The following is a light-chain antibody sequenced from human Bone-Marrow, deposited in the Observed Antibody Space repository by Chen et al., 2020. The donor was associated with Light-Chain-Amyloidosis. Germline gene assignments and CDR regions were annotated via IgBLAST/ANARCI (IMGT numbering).Light chain of an antibody. Sequence: EIVFTQSTATLSLSPGERATLSCRASQSVARYLAWYQQKPGQAPRLLIYEATNRATGIPARFSGSGSGTDFTLTISSLEPEDFAVYYCLQRSDRPPLTFGGGTKVEIK. CDR1: QSVARY. J-gene: IGKJ4*01. CDR2: EAT. V-gene: IGKV3-11*01. CDR3: LQRSDRPPLT.